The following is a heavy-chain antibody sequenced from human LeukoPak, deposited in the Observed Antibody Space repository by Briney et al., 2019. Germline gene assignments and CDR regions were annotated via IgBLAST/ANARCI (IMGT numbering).Heavy chain of an antibody. CDR1: GFTFTDYP. J-gene: IGHJ4*02. Sequence: SGGSLRLSYAASGFTFTDYPMNRVRQAPGRGLEWVANIRTSAASAYNTNYADSVQGRVIISRDDAKKTLYLHMSGPRDDDTAVYYCARDQRFAFDYWGQGTPVTVSS. V-gene: IGHV3-48*02. CDR3: ARDQRFAFDY. CDR2: IRTSAASAYNT. D-gene: IGHD3-16*01.